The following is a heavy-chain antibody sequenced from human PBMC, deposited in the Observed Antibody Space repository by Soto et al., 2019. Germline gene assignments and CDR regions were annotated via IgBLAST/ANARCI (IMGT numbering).Heavy chain of an antibody. D-gene: IGHD3-10*01. CDR2: ISDGGGTT. J-gene: IGHJ5*02. CDR1: GFTFRDYP. CDR3: AKDTGVYYRSSDH. V-gene: IGHV3-23*01. Sequence: EVQLLESGGGLVQPGGSLRLSCAASGFTFRDYPMSWLRQAPEKGLEWVSTISDGGGTTFYIDSVRGRFTISRDDSKNTLYLQMNSLGADDTAEYYCAKDTGVYYRSSDHWGQGTLVSVSS.